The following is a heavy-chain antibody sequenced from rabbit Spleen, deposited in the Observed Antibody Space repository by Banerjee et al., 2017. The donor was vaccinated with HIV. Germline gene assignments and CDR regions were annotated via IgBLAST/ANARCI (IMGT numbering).Heavy chain of an antibody. V-gene: IGHV1S45*01. CDR2: IDTNDGDT. J-gene: IGHJ2*01. Sequence: QEQLVESGGDLVKPGASLTLTCTASGVSFSANFYMCWVRQAPGKGLEWIACIDTNDGDTDYANWPKGRFTISKTSSTTVTLQMTSLTAADTATYFCARNYVNAFDPWGPGTLVTVS. D-gene: IGHD1-1*01. CDR1: GVSFSANFY. CDR3: ARNYVNAFDP.